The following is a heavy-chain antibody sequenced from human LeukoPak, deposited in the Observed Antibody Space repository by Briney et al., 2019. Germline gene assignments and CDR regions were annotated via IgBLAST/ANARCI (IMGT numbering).Heavy chain of an antibody. Sequence: GGSLRLSCAASGFTFNNYAMTWVRQAPGKGLEWVSTIHDDGGKSYYADSVKGRFTISRDNSRNTLNLQMDGLRAEDTALYYCARDWRSQGKDTSGSYFAPLDHWGQGTQVTVSS. J-gene: IGHJ4*02. CDR2: IHDDGGKS. V-gene: IGHV3-23*01. D-gene: IGHD3-10*01. CDR3: ARDWRSQGKDTSGSYFAPLDH. CDR1: GFTFNNYA.